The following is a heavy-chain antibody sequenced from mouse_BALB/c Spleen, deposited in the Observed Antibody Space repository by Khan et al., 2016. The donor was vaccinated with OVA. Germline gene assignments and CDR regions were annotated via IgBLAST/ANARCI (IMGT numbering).Heavy chain of an antibody. CDR2: IRSAGNT. CDR3: ARKSCMYDFAY. J-gene: IGHJ3*01. CDR1: GFSLTTYG. V-gene: IGHV2-4-1*01. D-gene: IGHD2-14*01. Sequence: QVRLQQSGPDLVQPSQTLSITCTVSGFSLTTYGVHWVRQSPGKGLEWLGVIRSAGNTAYNTAFISRLSITNDNSTSKAFFILISPQAADAAMFYCARKSCMYDFAYWGQGTVVTVSA.